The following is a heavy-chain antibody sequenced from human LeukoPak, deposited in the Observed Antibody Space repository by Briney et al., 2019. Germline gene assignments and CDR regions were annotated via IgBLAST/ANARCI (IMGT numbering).Heavy chain of an antibody. CDR3: ARGYRRGRF. J-gene: IGHJ4*02. V-gene: IGHV4-59*08. CDR1: GSTSIVS. Sequence: SETLCPSPAVSAGSTSIVSSGGTPQPPGKGLEWIGYIYHSGSTNYNPSLKSRVTMSVDTSKNQFSLKLSSVTAAEPAVYYCARGYRRGRFWGRGTLVTVSS. CDR2: IYHSGST. D-gene: IGHD6-13*01.